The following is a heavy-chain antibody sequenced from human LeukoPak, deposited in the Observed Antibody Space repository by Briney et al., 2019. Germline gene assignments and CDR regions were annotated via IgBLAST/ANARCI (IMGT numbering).Heavy chain of an antibody. V-gene: IGHV4-59*08. CDR2: IYNNGTT. D-gene: IGHD1-26*01. J-gene: IGHJ4*02. CDR3: ARHRVGCRDIDY. Sequence: SETLSLTCTVSGGSISGYYWSWIRQPPGKGLEWIGYIYNNGTTKYNPYLKSRVTISVETSKHKFSMKLSYVPAADTALYYCARHRVGCRDIDYWGQGTLVTVSS. CDR1: GGSISGYY.